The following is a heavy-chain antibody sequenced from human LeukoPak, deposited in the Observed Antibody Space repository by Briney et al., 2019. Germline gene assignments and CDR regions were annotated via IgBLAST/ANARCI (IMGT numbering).Heavy chain of an antibody. D-gene: IGHD6-19*01. Sequence: TGGSLRLSCAASGFTFSSYAMSWVRQAPGKGLEWVSAISGSGGSTYYADSVKGRFTISRDNSKNTLYLQMNSLRAEDTAVYYCAKDRSGIAVAVGAGIVDYWGQGTLVTVSS. CDR3: AKDRSGIAVAVGAGIVDY. CDR2: ISGSGGST. V-gene: IGHV3-23*01. J-gene: IGHJ4*02. CDR1: GFTFSSYA.